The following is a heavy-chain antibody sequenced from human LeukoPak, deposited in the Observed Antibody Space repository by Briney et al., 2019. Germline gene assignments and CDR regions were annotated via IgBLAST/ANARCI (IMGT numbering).Heavy chain of an antibody. D-gene: IGHD3-10*01. CDR3: AGSWFYRDYFEY. CDR2: ISYDGSNE. Sequence: PGGSLRLSCAASGFPFSNYGMHWVRQAPGKGLEWVAVISYDGSNEYYADSVKGRFPISRDNSKNTLYLQMNSLRAEDTAVYYCAGSWFYRDYFEYWGRGTLVTVSS. V-gene: IGHV3-30*03. CDR1: GFPFSNYG. J-gene: IGHJ4*02.